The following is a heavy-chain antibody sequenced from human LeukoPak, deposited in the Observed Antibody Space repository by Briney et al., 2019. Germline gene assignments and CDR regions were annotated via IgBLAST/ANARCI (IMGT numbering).Heavy chain of an antibody. J-gene: IGHJ4*02. D-gene: IGHD5-24*01. V-gene: IGHV3-7*04. CDR2: IKQDGSKK. CDR1: GIPFRSYW. CDR3: TRVGYIDEGIDY. Sequence: GSLRLSCFASGIPFRSYWMTLVRPAPGKGLEGVANIKQDGSKKSYVDSVKGRFTISRDNAKNSLYLQMNSLRAEDTAIYYCTRVGYIDEGIDYWGQGTLVTVSS.